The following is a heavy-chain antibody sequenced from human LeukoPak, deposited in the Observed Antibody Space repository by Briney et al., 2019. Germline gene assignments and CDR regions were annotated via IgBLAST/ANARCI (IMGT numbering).Heavy chain of an antibody. D-gene: IGHD3-10*01. Sequence: ASVKVSCTASGYTFTSYAMHWVRQAPGQRLEWMGWINAGNGNTKYSQKFQGRVTITRDTSASTAYMELSSLRSEDTAVYYCASYDPYYYGSGSYEAAFDYWGQGTLVTVSS. J-gene: IGHJ4*02. CDR2: INAGNGNT. V-gene: IGHV1-3*01. CDR1: GYTFTSYA. CDR3: ASYDPYYYGSGSYEAAFDY.